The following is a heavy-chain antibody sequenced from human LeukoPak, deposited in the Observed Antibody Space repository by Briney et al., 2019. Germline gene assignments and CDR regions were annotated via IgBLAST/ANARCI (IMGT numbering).Heavy chain of an antibody. J-gene: IGHJ4*02. CDR1: GFTFSSYA. V-gene: IGHV3-7*01. D-gene: IGHD6-13*01. CDR3: ARDGVAAGLYFDL. CDR2: INQDGSEK. Sequence: GGSLRLSCAASGFTFSSYAMSWVRQAPGKGLEWVASINQDGSEKYYVDSVKGRFTISRDNAQNSLYLQMSYLRAEDTAMFYCARDGVAAGLYFDLWGQGTLVTVSS.